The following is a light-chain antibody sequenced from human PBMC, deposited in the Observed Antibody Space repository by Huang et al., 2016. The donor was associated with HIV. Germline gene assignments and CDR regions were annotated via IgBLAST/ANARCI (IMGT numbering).Light chain of an antibody. J-gene: IGKJ2*01. V-gene: IGKV1-39*01. Sequence: DIQMTQSPSFLSASVGDRVTITCRASQSIDTFLNWYQHKPGRAPRLLIYATSSLQSEVPSRFTGGGSGTHFTLTINKLQPEDFATYDCQQSHTGPRTFGQGTKLEIK. CDR2: ATS. CDR3: QQSHTGPRT. CDR1: QSIDTF.